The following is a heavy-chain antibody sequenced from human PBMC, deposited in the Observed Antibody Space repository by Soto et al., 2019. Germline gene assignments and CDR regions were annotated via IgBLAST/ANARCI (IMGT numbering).Heavy chain of an antibody. J-gene: IGHJ6*02. CDR2: IYYSGST. V-gene: IGHV4-30-4*01. CDR3: ARGRDYSNYYYYGTDV. D-gene: IGHD4-4*01. CDR1: GGSISSGDYY. Sequence: PSETLSLTCTVSGGSISSGDYYWSWIRQPPGKGLEWIGYIYYSGSTYYNPSLKSRVTISVDTSKNQFSLKLSSVTAADTAVYYCARGRDYSNYYYYGTDVWGQGTTVTVSS.